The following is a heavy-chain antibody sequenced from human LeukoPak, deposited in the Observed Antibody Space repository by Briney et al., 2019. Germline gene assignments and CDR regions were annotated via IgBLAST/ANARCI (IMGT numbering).Heavy chain of an antibody. V-gene: IGHV3-53*01. Sequence: GGSLRLSCAASGLTVSSNYMNWVRQAPGKGLEWVSVIHSGGSTYYADSVKGRFTISRDNSKNTLYLQMTSLRAEDTAVYYCAGLVPAHFWGQGTLVTVSS. D-gene: IGHD2-2*01. CDR3: AGLVPAHF. J-gene: IGHJ4*02. CDR2: IHSGGST. CDR1: GLTVSSNY.